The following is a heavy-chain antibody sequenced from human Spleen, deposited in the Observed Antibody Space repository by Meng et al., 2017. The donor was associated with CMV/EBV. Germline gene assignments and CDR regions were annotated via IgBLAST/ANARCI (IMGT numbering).Heavy chain of an antibody. J-gene: IGHJ4*02. Sequence: GESLKISCAASGFTFSRYAMTWVRQAPGKGLEWVSVVSSGSSKTYYADSVKGRFTVSRANSKNTVYLQMDSLRVEDTAIYYCVKGWSGGVNYYYDFWGQGVLVTVSS. V-gene: IGHV3-23*03. CDR3: VKGWSGGVNYYYDF. CDR2: VSSGSSKT. D-gene: IGHD3-16*01. CDR1: GFTFSRYA.